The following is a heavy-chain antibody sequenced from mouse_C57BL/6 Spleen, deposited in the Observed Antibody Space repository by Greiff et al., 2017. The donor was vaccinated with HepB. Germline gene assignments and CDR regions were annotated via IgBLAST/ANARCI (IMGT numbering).Heavy chain of an antibody. J-gene: IGHJ4*01. D-gene: IGHD1-1*01. Sequence: VQLQQSGPELVKPGASVKIPCKASGYTFTDYNMDWVKQSHGKSLEWIGDINPNNGGTIYNQKFKGKATLTVDKSSSTAYMELRSLTSEDTAVYYCARKPNYYGRSLYAMDYWGQGTSVTVSS. CDR1: GYTFTDYN. CDR3: ARKPNYYGRSLYAMDY. CDR2: INPNNGGT. V-gene: IGHV1-18*01.